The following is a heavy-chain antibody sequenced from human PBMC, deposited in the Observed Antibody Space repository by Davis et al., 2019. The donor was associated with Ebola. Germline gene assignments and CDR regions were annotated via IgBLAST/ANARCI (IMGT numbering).Heavy chain of an antibody. CDR1: GGSISRSSYY. CDR3: ARTYSRSWYGDFDY. J-gene: IGHJ4*02. Sequence: GSLRLSCTVSGGSISRSSYYWGWIRQPPGKGLECIGSIYYSGSTYYNPSLKSRVTISVDTSKNQFSLKLSSVTAADTAVYYCARTYSRSWYGDFDYWGQGTLVTVSS. D-gene: IGHD6-13*01. CDR2: IYYSGST. V-gene: IGHV4-39*01.